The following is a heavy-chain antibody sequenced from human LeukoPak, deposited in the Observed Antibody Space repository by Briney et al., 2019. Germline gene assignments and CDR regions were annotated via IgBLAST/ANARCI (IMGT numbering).Heavy chain of an antibody. CDR1: GFTFSSYS. CDR3: ARVSGCDY. J-gene: IGHJ4*02. CDR2: ISGSSSTI. Sequence: PGGSLRLSCAASGFTFSSYSMNWVHQAPGKGLEWGSYISGSSSTIYYADSVKGRFTISRDNGKDTLYLQMNSLRAEDTAVYYCARVSGCDYWGQGTLVTVSS. D-gene: IGHD7-27*01. V-gene: IGHV3-48*01.